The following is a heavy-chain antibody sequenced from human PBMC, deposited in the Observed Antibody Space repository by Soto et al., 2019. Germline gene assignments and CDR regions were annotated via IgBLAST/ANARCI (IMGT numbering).Heavy chain of an antibody. CDR1: GYSFTGYW. CDR2: IYPGDSDT. J-gene: IGHJ5*02. D-gene: IGHD3-10*01. CDR3: ARHPPLWFGELSGWFDP. Sequence: GESLKISCNGSGYSFTGYWICWVRQMPWKGLEWMGIIYPGDSDTRYSPSFQGQVTISADKSTSTAYLQWSSPKASDTAMYYCARHPPLWFGELSGWFDPWGQGTLVTVSS. V-gene: IGHV5-51*01.